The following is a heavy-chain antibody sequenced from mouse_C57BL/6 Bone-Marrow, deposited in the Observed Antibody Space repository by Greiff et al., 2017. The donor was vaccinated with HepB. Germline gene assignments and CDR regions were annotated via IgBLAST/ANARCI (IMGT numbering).Heavy chain of an antibody. CDR3: ARAGYYYGSWYFDV. D-gene: IGHD1-1*01. Sequence: QVQLQQPGAELVRPGTSVKLSCKASGYTFTSYWMHWVKQRPGQGLEWIGVIDPSDSYTNYNQKFKGKATLTVDTSSSTAYMQLSSLTSEDSAVYYCARAGYYYGSWYFDVWGTGTTVTVSS. J-gene: IGHJ1*03. V-gene: IGHV1-59*01. CDR2: IDPSDSYT. CDR1: GYTFTSYW.